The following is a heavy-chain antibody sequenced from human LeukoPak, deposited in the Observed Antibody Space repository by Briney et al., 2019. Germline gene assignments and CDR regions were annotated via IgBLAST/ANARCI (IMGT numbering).Heavy chain of an antibody. Sequence: GESLKISCKGSGYTFSSYWIAWVRQMPGKGLEWMGIISPGDSDTRYSRPFQGQVTVSADKSISTASLQWSSLKASDTAMYYCARRTSESSGFDFLDVWGQGTTVTVSS. CDR1: GYTFSSYW. D-gene: IGHD3-22*01. J-gene: IGHJ6*02. CDR2: ISPGDSDT. V-gene: IGHV5-51*01. CDR3: ARRTSESSGFDFLDV.